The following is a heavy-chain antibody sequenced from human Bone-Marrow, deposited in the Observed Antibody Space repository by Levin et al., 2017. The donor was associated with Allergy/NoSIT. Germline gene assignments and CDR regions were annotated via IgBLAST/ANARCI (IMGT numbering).Heavy chain of an antibody. V-gene: IGHV3-21*01. CDR3: ARRGWGAATGGLDY. D-gene: IGHD6-13*01. J-gene: IGHJ4*02. CDR2: ISSSATYI. CDR1: GFSFSNFG. Sequence: PGGSLRLSCAASGFSFSNFGITWVRQAPGKGLEWVSSISSSATYIYYADSVRGRFTIPRDNAKNSVFLQMNSLRAEDTAVYYCARRGWGAATGGLDYWGQGTLVTVSS.